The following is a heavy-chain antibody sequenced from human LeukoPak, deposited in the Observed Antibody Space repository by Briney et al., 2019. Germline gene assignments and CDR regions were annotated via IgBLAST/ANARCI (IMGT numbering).Heavy chain of an antibody. CDR2: IYPGDSDT. Sequence: GESLTISCKVSGYTFTNFWIAWVRQMPGKGLEWMGIIYPGDSDTRYSPSFQGQVTISADKSISTAYLQWSSLKASDTAMYYCARLEPVAAAGFDYWGQGTLVTVSS. D-gene: IGHD6-13*01. J-gene: IGHJ4*02. CDR3: ARLEPVAAAGFDY. V-gene: IGHV5-51*01. CDR1: GYTFTNFW.